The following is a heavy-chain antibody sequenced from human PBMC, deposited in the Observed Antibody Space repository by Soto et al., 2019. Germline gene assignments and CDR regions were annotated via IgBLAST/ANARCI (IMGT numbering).Heavy chain of an antibody. CDR1: GYTFTSYA. V-gene: IGHV1-3*01. J-gene: IGHJ4*02. Sequence: ASVKVSCKASGYTFTSYAMHWVRQAPGQRLEWMGWINAGNGNTKYSQKFQGRVTITRDTSASTAYMELSSLRSEDTAVYYCARVMAVAPSYYFDYWGQGTLVTVS. D-gene: IGHD6-19*01. CDR2: INAGNGNT. CDR3: ARVMAVAPSYYFDY.